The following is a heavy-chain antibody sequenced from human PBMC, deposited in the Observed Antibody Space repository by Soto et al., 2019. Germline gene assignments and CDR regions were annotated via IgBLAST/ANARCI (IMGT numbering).Heavy chain of an antibody. J-gene: IGHJ4*02. Sequence: PSETLSLTCAVFGGSFSGYFWSWIRQPPGKGLEWIGESNHSGSTNYNPSLKSRVTISMDTSKNQFSLKLSSVTAADTAVYYCARRRDGNNRQHKNYFDHWGQGTLVTVSS. D-gene: IGHD1-1*01. CDR1: GGSFSGYF. V-gene: IGHV4-34*01. CDR3: ARRRDGNNRQHKNYFDH. CDR2: SNHSGST.